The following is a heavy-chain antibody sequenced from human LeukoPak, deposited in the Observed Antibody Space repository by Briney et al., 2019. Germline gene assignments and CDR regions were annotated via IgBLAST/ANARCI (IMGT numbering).Heavy chain of an antibody. J-gene: IGHJ4*02. CDR1: GFTFSSYW. CDR3: ARDGRYDFWSGYPLDY. CDR2: MKQDGSEK. Sequence: PGGSLRLSCAASGFTFSSYWMNWVRQAPGKGLEWVANMKQDGSEKYYVDSVKGRFTISRDNAKNSLYLQMNSLRAEDTAVYYSARDGRYDFWSGYPLDYWGQGTLVTVSS. D-gene: IGHD3-3*01. V-gene: IGHV3-7*01.